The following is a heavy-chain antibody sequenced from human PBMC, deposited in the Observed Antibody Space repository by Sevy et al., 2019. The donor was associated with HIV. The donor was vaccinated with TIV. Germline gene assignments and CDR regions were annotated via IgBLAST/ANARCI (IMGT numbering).Heavy chain of an antibody. Sequence: GGSLRLSCAASGFTFSDYYMSWIRQAPGKGLEWVSYISSSGSTIYYADSVKGRFTISRDNAKNSLYLQMNSLRAEDTAVYYCARAAATSRYCSSTSCDRPMDVWGQGTTVTVSS. CDR1: GFTFSDYY. D-gene: IGHD2-2*01. CDR2: ISSSGSTI. J-gene: IGHJ6*02. CDR3: ARAAATSRYCSSTSCDRPMDV. V-gene: IGHV3-11*01.